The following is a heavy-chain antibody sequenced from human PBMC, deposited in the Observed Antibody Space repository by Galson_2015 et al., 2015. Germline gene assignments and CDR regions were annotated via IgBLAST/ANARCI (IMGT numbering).Heavy chain of an antibody. CDR1: GYTFTSYY. D-gene: IGHD6-13*01. Sequence: SVKVSCKASGYTFTSYYMHWVRQAPGQGLEWMGWISAYNGNTNYAQKLQGRVTMTTDTSTSTAYMELRSLRSDDTAVYYCARRPPVAAAGIGWFDPWGQGTLVTVSS. CDR3: ARRPPVAAAGIGWFDP. J-gene: IGHJ5*02. CDR2: ISAYNGNT. V-gene: IGHV1-18*04.